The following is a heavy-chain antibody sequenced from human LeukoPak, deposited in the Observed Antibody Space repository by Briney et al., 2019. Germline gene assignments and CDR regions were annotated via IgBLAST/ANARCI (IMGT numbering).Heavy chain of an antibody. J-gene: IGHJ2*01. CDR2: IYHSGST. Sequence: SETLSLTCTVSGYSISSGYYWGWIRQPPGKGLEWIGIIYHSGSTYYNPSLKSRVTISVDTSKNQFSLKLSSVTAADTAVYYCASWYRIAVAGTYWYFDLWCRGTLVTVSS. V-gene: IGHV4-38-2*02. D-gene: IGHD6-19*01. CDR1: GYSISSGYY. CDR3: ASWYRIAVAGTYWYFDL.